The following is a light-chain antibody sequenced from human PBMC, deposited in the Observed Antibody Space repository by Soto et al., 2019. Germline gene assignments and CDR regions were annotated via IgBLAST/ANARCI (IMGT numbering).Light chain of an antibody. CDR2: SAS. J-gene: IGKJ4*01. Sequence: IQMTQSPSSLSASGGDRVTITCRSSETISDYLNWYQHKPGEAPKVLISSASTLRGGVPSRFSGTGSGTDFTLTISSLQPEDVATYYCQQTFSNLLSFGGGTKVEI. V-gene: IGKV1-39*01. CDR3: QQTFSNLLS. CDR1: ETISDY.